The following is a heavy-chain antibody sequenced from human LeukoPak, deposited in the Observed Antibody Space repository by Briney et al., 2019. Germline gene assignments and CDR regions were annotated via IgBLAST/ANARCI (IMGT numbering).Heavy chain of an antibody. V-gene: IGHV3-23*01. CDR3: AKDFSTVPLGYFAS. CDR1: GFTFSTYA. D-gene: IGHD4-17*01. CDR2: ISGST. J-gene: IGHJ4*02. Sequence: GGSLRLSCAASGFTFSTYAMSWVRQAPGKGLEWVSGISGSTYYADSVKGRFTISRDNSKNTLYLQMNSLRAEDTAVYYCAKDFSTVPLGYFASGGKETLVTVSS.